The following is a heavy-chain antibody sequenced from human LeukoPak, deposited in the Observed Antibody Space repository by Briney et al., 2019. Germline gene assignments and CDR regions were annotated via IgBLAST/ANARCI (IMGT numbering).Heavy chain of an antibody. J-gene: IGHJ4*02. D-gene: IGHD2-15*01. CDR1: GYSFTSYW. Sequence: GESLKISCKGSGYSFTSYWIGWVRQMPGKDLEWMGIIYPGDSDTRYSPSFQGQVTISADKSISTAYLQWSSLKASDTAMYYRARGIYRYCSGGSCYSKFDYWGQGTLVTVSS. CDR2: IYPGDSDT. V-gene: IGHV5-51*01. CDR3: ARGIYRYCSGGSCYSKFDY.